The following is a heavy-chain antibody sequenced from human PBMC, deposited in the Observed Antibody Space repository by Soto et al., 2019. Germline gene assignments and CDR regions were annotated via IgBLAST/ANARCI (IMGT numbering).Heavy chain of an antibody. Sequence: SETLSLTCNVPGGSVSGVDYFWSWIRQSPGKGLEWIGYIYYTGITHLNPSLKSRHTMAVDTSKNAFSLKLTTVSAADTAVYFCACEERKGIISGFDPWGQGTPVTVSS. V-gene: IGHV4-30-4*01. CDR2: IYYTGIT. J-gene: IGHJ5*02. D-gene: IGHD2-21*01. CDR3: ACEERKGIISGFDP. CDR1: GGSVSGVDYF.